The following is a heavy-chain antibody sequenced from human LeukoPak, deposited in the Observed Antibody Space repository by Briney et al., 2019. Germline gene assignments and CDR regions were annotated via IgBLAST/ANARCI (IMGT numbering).Heavy chain of an antibody. CDR2: ISSSSSYI. Sequence: GGSLRLSCAASGFTFSSYSMNWVRQAPGKGLEWVSSISSSSSYIYYADSVKGRFTISRDNAKNSLYLQMNSLRAEDTAVYYCARDLAYSSGWSSSPRAFDIWGQGTMVTVSS. CDR1: GFTFSSYS. J-gene: IGHJ3*02. D-gene: IGHD6-19*01. V-gene: IGHV3-21*01. CDR3: ARDLAYSSGWSSSPRAFDI.